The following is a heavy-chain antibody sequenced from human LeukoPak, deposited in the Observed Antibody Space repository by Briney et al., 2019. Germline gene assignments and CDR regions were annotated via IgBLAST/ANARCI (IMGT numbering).Heavy chain of an antibody. Sequence: ASVKVSCKLSGNTLRELPIQWVRQAGGKGLEWMAGFDPENAEIVYAQKFQGRVTMTEDTSTNTAYMELTSLTSDDTALYYCATGGSDFWSGFDYWGQGTQVTVSS. V-gene: IGHV1-24*01. D-gene: IGHD3-3*01. CDR2: FDPENAEI. J-gene: IGHJ4*02. CDR1: GNTLRELP. CDR3: ATGGSDFWSGFDY.